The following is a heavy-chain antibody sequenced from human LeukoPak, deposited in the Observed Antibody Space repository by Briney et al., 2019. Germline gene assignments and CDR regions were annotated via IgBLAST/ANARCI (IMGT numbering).Heavy chain of an antibody. CDR1: GYSISSGYY. CDR3: ARLRHYYGSGSLNWFDP. V-gene: IGHV4-38-2*01. CDR2: IYHSGST. J-gene: IGHJ5*02. D-gene: IGHD3-10*01. Sequence: SETLSLTCAVSGYSISSGYYWGWIRPPPGKGLEWIGKIYHSGSTYYNPSLKRRVTISVDTSKNQFSLKLSSVTAADTAVYYCARLRHYYGSGSLNWFDPWGQGTLVTVSS.